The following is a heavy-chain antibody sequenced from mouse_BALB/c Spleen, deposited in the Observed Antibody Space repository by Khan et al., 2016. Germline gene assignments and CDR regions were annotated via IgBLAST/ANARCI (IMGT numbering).Heavy chain of an antibody. Sequence: EVKLLESGPGLVKPSQSLSLTCTVTGYSITSDYAWNWIRQFPGNKLEWMGYISYSGSTSYNPSLKSRISITRDTSKNQIFLRLNSVTTEDTATYYCAEELGWGTYWGQGTLVTVSA. CDR3: AEELGWGTY. CDR1: GYSITSDYA. D-gene: IGHD4-1*01. V-gene: IGHV3-2*02. J-gene: IGHJ3*01. CDR2: ISYSGST.